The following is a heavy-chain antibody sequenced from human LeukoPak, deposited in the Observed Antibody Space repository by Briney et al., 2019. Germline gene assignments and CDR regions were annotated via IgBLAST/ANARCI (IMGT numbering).Heavy chain of an antibody. CDR3: ARDSLDGYNYLGY. V-gene: IGHV1-18*01. Sequence: ASVKVSCKASGYTFTSHGISWVRQAPGQGLEWMGWFSTYNDNTKYAQKFQGRVTLTTDQSTSTAYMELRGLRSDDTAVYYCARDSLDGYNYLGYWGQGTLVTVSS. CDR2: FSTYNDNT. D-gene: IGHD5-24*01. CDR1: GYTFTSHG. J-gene: IGHJ4*02.